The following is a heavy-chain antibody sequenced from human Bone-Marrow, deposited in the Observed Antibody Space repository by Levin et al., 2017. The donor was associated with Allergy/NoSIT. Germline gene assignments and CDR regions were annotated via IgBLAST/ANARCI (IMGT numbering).Heavy chain of an antibody. CDR1: GFTFSSHS. CDR3: ARDSRANSYGYGGFVFDI. D-gene: IGHD5-18*01. Sequence: LSLTCAASGFTFSSHSMTWVRQAPGKGLEWVSYINSRGTTIYYADSVKGRSTISRDNAKNSLYLQMNSLRAEDTAVYYFARDSRANSYGYGGFVFDIWGQGTTDIVSS. V-gene: IGHV3-48*04. CDR2: INSRGTTI. J-gene: IGHJ3*02.